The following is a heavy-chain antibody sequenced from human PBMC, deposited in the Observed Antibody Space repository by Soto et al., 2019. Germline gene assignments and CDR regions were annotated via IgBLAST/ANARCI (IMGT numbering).Heavy chain of an antibody. CDR1: GFTFSNYG. Sequence: ASVKVSCKASGFTFSNYGLKWVRQAPGQGLELMGWVSANNGHTNYAQNLQGRVSMTTDTSTSTAYMELRGLRFDDTAVYYCARDIESVTAKHFFYYYAMDVWGQGTTVTVYS. CDR3: ARDIESVTAKHFFYYYAMDV. J-gene: IGHJ6*02. D-gene: IGHD2-8*01. CDR2: VSANNGHT. V-gene: IGHV1-18*01.